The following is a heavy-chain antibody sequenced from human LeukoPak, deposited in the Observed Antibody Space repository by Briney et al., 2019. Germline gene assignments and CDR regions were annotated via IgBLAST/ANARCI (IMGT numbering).Heavy chain of an antibody. CDR2: IFYSGST. D-gene: IGHD3-10*01. CDR1: GYSISSGYY. CDR3: AKSNGYGLVGI. J-gene: IGHJ3*02. V-gene: IGHV4-38-2*02. Sequence: SETLSLTCTVSGYSISSGYYWGWIRQPPGKGLEWIGNIFYSGSTYYSPSLRSRVTISLDTSRNQFSLKLNSVTAADTAVYYCAKSNGYGLVGIWGQGTMVTVSS.